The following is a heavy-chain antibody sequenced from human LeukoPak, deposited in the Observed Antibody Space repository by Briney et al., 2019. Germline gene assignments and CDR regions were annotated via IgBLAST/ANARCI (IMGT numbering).Heavy chain of an antibody. Sequence: PSETLSLTCAVYGGSFSGYYWTWIRQSASKGLEWLGEINLRGSTTYHPSHKSRVSLSLDPSKSQVSLRLHSVTAADTAVYYCARGGVYMSAAWYRRDYYNMDVWGTGTAFTVSS. CDR3: ARGGVYMSAAWYRRDYYNMDV. CDR2: INLRGST. D-gene: IGHD6-13*01. J-gene: IGHJ6*03. CDR1: GGSFSGYY. V-gene: IGHV4-34*01.